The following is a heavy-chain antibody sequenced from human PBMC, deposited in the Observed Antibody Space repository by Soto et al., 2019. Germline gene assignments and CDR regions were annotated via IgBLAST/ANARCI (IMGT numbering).Heavy chain of an antibody. J-gene: IGHJ3*02. CDR1: GFTFSSYA. CDR3: ARDGRGISGGYCSGGSCYSDDAFDI. D-gene: IGHD2-15*01. Sequence: QVQLVESGGGVVQPGRSLRLSCAASGFTFSSYAMHWVPQAPGKGLEWVAVISYDGSNKYYADSVKGRFTISRDNSKNTLYLQMNSLRAEDTAVYYCARDGRGISGGYCSGGSCYSDDAFDIWGQGTMVTVSS. V-gene: IGHV3-30-3*01. CDR2: ISYDGSNK.